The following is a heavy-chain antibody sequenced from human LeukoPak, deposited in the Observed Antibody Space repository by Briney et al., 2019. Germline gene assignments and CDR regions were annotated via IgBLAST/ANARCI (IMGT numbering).Heavy chain of an antibody. CDR2: IQPRDSDA. CDR3: ARGLKTTVVTPFAY. J-gene: IGHJ4*02. Sequence: GASLKISCKGSGYSFTNYWIGWVRQMPGKGLEWMGIIQPRDSDARYSPSFRGQVTFSADKSASTADLQWSSLKASDTAIYYCARGLKTTVVTPFAYWGQGTLVTVSS. CDR1: GYSFTNYW. V-gene: IGHV5-51*01. D-gene: IGHD4-23*01.